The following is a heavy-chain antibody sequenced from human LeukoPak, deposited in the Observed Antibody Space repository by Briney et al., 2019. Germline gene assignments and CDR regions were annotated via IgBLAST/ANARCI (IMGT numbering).Heavy chain of an antibody. Sequence: GGSLRLSCAASRFTFGGYGMSWLRQAPGKGLEWVSSISGRGGSTHYAHSVKGRFTISRDNSKNALFLQMNSLRAEDTAVYYCAKDRDEGFGELLPVVFDYWGQGTRVTVSS. CDR3: AKDRDEGFGELLPVVFDY. J-gene: IGHJ4*02. V-gene: IGHV3-23*01. D-gene: IGHD3-10*01. CDR1: RFTFGGYG. CDR2: ISGRGGST.